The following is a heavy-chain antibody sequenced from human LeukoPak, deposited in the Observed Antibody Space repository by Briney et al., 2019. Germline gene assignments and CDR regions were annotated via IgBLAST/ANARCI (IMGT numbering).Heavy chain of an antibody. J-gene: IGHJ4*02. CDR1: GGSISSSSYY. V-gene: IGHV4-39*07. Sequence: TPSETLSLTCTVSGGSISSSSYYWGWIRQPPGKGLEWIGSIYYSGSTYYNPSLKSRVTISVDTSKNQFSLKLSSVTAADTAVYYCARVTYKRFDYWGQGTLVTVSS. CDR2: IYYSGST. D-gene: IGHD1-14*01. CDR3: ARVTYKRFDY.